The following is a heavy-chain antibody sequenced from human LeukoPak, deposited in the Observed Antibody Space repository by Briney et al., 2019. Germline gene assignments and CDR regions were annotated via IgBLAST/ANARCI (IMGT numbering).Heavy chain of an antibody. CDR2: IIPIFGTA. CDR3: ARGRSSSSWPLNAFDI. V-gene: IGHV1-69*13. D-gene: IGHD6-13*01. Sequence: SVKVSCKASGGTFSSYAISWVRQAPGQGLEWMGGIIPIFGTANYAQKFQGRVTITAGESTSTAYMELSSLRSEDTAVYYCARGRSSSSWPLNAFDIWGQGTMVTVSS. J-gene: IGHJ3*02. CDR1: GGTFSSYA.